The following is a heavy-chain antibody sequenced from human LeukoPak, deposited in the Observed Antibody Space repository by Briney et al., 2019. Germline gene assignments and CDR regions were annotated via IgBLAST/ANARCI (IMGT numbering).Heavy chain of an antibody. CDR1: GGSISSSSYY. D-gene: IGHD5-24*01. Sequence: KPSETLSLTCTVSGGSISSSSYYWGWIRQPPGKGLEWIGSIYYSGSTYYNPSLKSRVTISVDTSKNQFSLKLSSVTAADTAVYYCARRDGYNYYYWGQGTLVTVSS. CDR3: ARRDGYNYYY. J-gene: IGHJ4*02. CDR2: IYYSGST. V-gene: IGHV4-39*07.